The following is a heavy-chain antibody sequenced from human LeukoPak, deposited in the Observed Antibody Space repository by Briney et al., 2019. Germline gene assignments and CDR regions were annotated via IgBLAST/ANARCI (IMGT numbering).Heavy chain of an antibody. Sequence: ASVKVSCKASGGTFSSYAISWVRQAPGQGLEWMGIINPSGGSTSYTQKFQGRVTMTRDTSTSTVYMELSSLRSEDTAVYYCARDGHVLYYYYMDVWGKGTTVTVSS. CDR2: INPSGGST. CDR1: GGTFSSYA. V-gene: IGHV1-46*03. CDR3: ARDGHVLYYYYMDV. J-gene: IGHJ6*03. D-gene: IGHD2-8*01.